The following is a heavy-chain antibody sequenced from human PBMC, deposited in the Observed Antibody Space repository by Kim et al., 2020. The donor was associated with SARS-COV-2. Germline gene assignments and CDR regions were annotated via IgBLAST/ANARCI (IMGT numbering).Heavy chain of an antibody. D-gene: IGHD3-10*01. J-gene: IGHJ4*02. CDR2: K. Sequence: KYYVDYVRGRFTIARDNAKNSLYLQMNSVGAEDTAVYYCARAGSGCLDYWGQGTLVTVSS. CDR3: ARAGSGCLDY. V-gene: IGHV3-7*01.